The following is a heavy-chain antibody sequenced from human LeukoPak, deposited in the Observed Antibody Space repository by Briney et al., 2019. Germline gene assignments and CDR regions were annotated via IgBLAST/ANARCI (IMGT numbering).Heavy chain of an antibody. V-gene: IGHV3-30-3*01. D-gene: IGHD6-19*01. CDR3: AKDRTKYSSAWCHDY. J-gene: IGHJ4*02. CDR1: GFTFSSYA. Sequence: PGGSLRLSCAASGFTFSSYAMHWVRQAPGKGLEWVAVISYDGSNKYYADSVKGRFTISRDNSKNTLYLQMNSLRAEDTAVYYCAKDRTKYSSAWCHDYWGQGTLVTVSS. CDR2: ISYDGSNK.